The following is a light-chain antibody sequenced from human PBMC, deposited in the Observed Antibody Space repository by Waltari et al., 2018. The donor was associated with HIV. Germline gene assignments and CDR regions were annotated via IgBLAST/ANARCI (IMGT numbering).Light chain of an antibody. CDR1: QSVFTY. CDR3: QQRTKWPT. J-gene: IGKJ4*01. V-gene: IGKV3-11*01. CDR2: DAS. Sequence: EIVLTLSPATLSLSPGERATLSCRASQSVFTYLAWYQQKPGQAPRLLIYDASNRATGIPARFSASGSGTDFTLTISSLEPEDFAVYFCQQRTKWPTFGGGTKVEIK.